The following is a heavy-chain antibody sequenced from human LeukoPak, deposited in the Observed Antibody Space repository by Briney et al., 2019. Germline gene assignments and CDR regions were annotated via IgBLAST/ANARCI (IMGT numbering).Heavy chain of an antibody. CDR1: GGSIDSESYY. J-gene: IGHJ4*02. Sequence: SETLSLTCRVSGGSIDSESYYWGWVRLSPGRGLEGIATIYYSGSIYYSPSLKSRVTIPLSTSKNQFSLKLGSVTAAATAVYSCARENYDILTGYYYFDYWGQGTLVTVSS. CDR2: IYYSGSI. V-gene: IGHV4-39*07. D-gene: IGHD3-9*01. CDR3: ARENYDILTGYYYFDY.